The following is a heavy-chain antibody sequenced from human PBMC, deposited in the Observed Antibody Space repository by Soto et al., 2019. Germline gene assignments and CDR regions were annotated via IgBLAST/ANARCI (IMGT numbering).Heavy chain of an antibody. Sequence: QVQLQQWGAGLLKPSETLSLTCAVYGGSFSGYYWSWIRQPPGKGLEWIGEINHSGSTNYNPSLQSRVTISVDTSKNQFSLKLSSVTAADTAVYYCARGLWFGEGWFDPWGQGTLVTVSS. J-gene: IGHJ5*02. CDR1: GGSFSGYY. CDR3: ARGLWFGEGWFDP. CDR2: INHSGST. D-gene: IGHD3-10*01. V-gene: IGHV4-34*01.